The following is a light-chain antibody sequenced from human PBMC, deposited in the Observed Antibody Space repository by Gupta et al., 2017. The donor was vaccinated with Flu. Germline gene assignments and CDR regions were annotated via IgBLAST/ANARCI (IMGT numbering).Light chain of an antibody. J-gene: IGLJ3*02. V-gene: IGLV2-23*02. Sequence: QSVPTQPASVSGSPGQSITISCTGTSSDVGSYDHVAWYQQHPGEAPKLIIYEVAGRPSGVSNRFSGSKSGNTAALTISGLLAEDEADYYCCSYAGSTSWSVFGGGTKLTVL. CDR2: EVA. CDR3: CSYAGSTSWSV. CDR1: SSDVGSYDH.